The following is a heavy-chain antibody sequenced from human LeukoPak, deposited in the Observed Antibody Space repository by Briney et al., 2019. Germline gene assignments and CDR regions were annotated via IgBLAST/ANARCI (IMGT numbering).Heavy chain of an antibody. V-gene: IGHV3-64*01. Sequence: TGGPLRLSCAASGFTFSVSVMHWVRQAPGKGLEYVSVISSNGGSTSYANSVKGRFTISRDNSKNTLYLQMGSLRAEDMAVYYCARDLSGGGLDYWGQGTLVTVSS. CDR2: ISSNGGST. CDR3: ARDLSGGGLDY. J-gene: IGHJ4*02. D-gene: IGHD3-10*01. CDR1: GFTFSVSV.